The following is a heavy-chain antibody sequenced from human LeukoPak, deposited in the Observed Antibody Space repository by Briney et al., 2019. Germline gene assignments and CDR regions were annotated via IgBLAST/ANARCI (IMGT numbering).Heavy chain of an antibody. CDR3: TKDDYGSNSVGY. CDR2: IRSKANSYAT. CDR1: GFTFSGSA. D-gene: IGHD4-23*01. Sequence: PGGSLRLSCAASGFTFSGSAMHWVRQASGKGLEWVGRIRSKANSYATAYAASVKGRFTISRDDSKNTAYLQMNSLNTEDTAVYYCTKDDYGSNSVGYWGQGTLVTVSS. V-gene: IGHV3-73*01. J-gene: IGHJ4*02.